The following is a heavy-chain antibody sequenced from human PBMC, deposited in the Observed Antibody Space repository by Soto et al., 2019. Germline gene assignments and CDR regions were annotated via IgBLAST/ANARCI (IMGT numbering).Heavy chain of an antibody. Sequence: SETLYLTCTVSGGSISSSSYYWGWIRQPPGKGLEWIGTIYYSGSTYYNPSLKSRVTISVDTSKNQFSLNLSSVTAADTAVYYCARPIKAMGLYGMDVWGQGTTVTVSS. D-gene: IGHD5-18*01. CDR3: ARPIKAMGLYGMDV. CDR1: GGSISSSSYY. V-gene: IGHV4-39*01. J-gene: IGHJ6*02. CDR2: IYYSGST.